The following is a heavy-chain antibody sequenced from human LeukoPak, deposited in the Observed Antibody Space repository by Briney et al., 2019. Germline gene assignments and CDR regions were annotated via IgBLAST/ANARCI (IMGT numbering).Heavy chain of an antibody. CDR3: ARGHPVRERVYYYYGMDV. V-gene: IGHV4-4*07. CDR1: GGSISSYY. Sequence: SETLSLTCTVSGGSISSYYWSWIRQPAGKGLEWIGRIYTSGSTNYNPSLKSRVTMSVDTSKNQFSLKLSSVTAADTAVYYCARGHPVRERVYYYYGMDVWGQGTTVTVSS. J-gene: IGHJ6*02. CDR2: IYTSGST. D-gene: IGHD6-13*01.